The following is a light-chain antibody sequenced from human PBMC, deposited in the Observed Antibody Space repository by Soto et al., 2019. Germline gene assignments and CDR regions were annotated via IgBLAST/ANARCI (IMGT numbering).Light chain of an antibody. CDR3: QQDYNLPWT. J-gene: IGKJ1*01. Sequence: EIMLKHSPGTLSLSPCERATLSFSASQSVSSSYLTWYQQKPGQAPRLLIYGASTRATGIPARFSGSGSGTDFTLTISSLQPEDFAVYYCQQDYNLPWTFGQGTKVDI. CDR1: QSVSSSY. CDR2: GAS. V-gene: IGKV3D-7*01.